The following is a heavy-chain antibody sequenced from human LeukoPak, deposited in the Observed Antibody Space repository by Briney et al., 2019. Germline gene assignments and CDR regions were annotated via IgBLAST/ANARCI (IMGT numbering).Heavy chain of an antibody. Sequence: SVKVSCEASGGTFSSYAISWVRQAPGQGLEWMGRIIPVLGIANYAQKFQGRVTITADKSTSTAYMELSSLRSEDTAVYYCANNLDFWSGKDIDYWGQGTLVTVSS. CDR2: IIPVLGIA. V-gene: IGHV1-69*04. CDR1: GGTFSSYA. D-gene: IGHD3-3*01. J-gene: IGHJ4*02. CDR3: ANNLDFWSGKDIDY.